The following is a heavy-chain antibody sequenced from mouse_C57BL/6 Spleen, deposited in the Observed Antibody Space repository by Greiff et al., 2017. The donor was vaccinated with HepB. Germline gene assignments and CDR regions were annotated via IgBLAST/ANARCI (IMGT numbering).Heavy chain of an antibody. CDR3: ARLTGTEDAY. CDR2: ISDGGSYT. Sequence: EVKLVESGGGLVKPGGSLKLSCAASGFTFSSYAMSWVRQTPEKRLEWVATISDGGSYTYYPDNVKGRFTISRDNAKNNLYLQMSHLKSEDTAMYYCARLTGTEDAYWGQGTLVTVSA. CDR1: GFTFSSYA. D-gene: IGHD4-1*01. J-gene: IGHJ3*01. V-gene: IGHV5-4*03.